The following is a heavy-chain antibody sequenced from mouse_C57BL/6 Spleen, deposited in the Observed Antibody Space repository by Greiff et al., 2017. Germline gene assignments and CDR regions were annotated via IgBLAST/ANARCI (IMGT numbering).Heavy chain of an antibody. CDR2: IFPGSGST. J-gene: IGHJ3*01. V-gene: IGHV1-75*01. Sequence: QVQLQQSGPELVKPGASVKISCKASGYTFTDYYINWVKQRPGQGLEWIGWIFPGSGSTYYNEKFKGKATLTVDKSSSTAYMLLSSLTSEDSAVYFCARGGITTVVAPGFAYWGQGTLVTVSA. CDR3: ARGGITTVVAPGFAY. CDR1: GYTFTDYY. D-gene: IGHD1-1*01.